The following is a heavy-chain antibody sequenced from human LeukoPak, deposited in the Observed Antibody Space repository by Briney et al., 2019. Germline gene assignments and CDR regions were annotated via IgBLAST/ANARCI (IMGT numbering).Heavy chain of an antibody. J-gene: IGHJ6*02. CDR1: GLTFSSYA. Sequence: PGGSLRLSCAASGLTFSSYAMHWVRQAPGKGLEWVAVISYDGSNKYYADSVKGRFTISRDNSKNTLYLQMNSLRAEDTAVYYCARGAIFGVVIIYYGMDVWGQGTTVTVSS. CDR3: ARGAIFGVVIIYYGMDV. V-gene: IGHV3-30-3*01. CDR2: ISYDGSNK. D-gene: IGHD3-3*01.